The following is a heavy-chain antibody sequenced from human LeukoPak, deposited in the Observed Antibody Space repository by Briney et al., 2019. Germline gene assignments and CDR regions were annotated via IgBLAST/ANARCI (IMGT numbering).Heavy chain of an antibody. CDR3: ADHYYGSGTNVFDI. D-gene: IGHD3-10*01. Sequence: GGSLRLSCAASGFTFNNYVMSWVRQAPGKGLEWVSTVSGSGGSTNYADSVKGRFTISRDNSKNTLYLQMNSLGAEDTALYYCADHYYGSGTNVFDIWGQGTMVTVSS. V-gene: IGHV3-23*01. CDR2: VSGSGGST. J-gene: IGHJ3*02. CDR1: GFTFNNYV.